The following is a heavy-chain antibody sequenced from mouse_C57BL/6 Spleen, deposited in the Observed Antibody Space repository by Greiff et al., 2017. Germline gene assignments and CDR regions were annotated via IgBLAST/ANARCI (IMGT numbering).Heavy chain of an antibody. D-gene: IGHD2-3*01. V-gene: IGHV1-69*01. CDR3: ARSDGYYFDY. CDR2: IDPSDSYT. CDR1: GYTFTSYW. Sequence: QVQLQQPGAELVMPGASVKLSCKASGYTFTSYWMHWVKQRPGQGLEWIGEIDPSDSYTNYNQKFKGKSTLTVDKSSSTAYMQLSSLTSEDSAVYYCARSDGYYFDYWGQGTTRTVSS. J-gene: IGHJ2*01.